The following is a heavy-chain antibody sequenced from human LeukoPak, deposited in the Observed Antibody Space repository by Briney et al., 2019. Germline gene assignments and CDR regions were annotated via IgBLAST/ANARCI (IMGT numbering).Heavy chain of an antibody. CDR3: ARESLEGVKYYYGMDV. Sequence: ASVKVPCKASGYTFTGYYMHWVRQAPGQGLEWMGWINPNSGGTNYAQKFQGRVTMTRDTSISTAYMELSRLRSDDTAVYYCARESLEGVKYYYGMDVWGQGTTVTVPS. J-gene: IGHJ6*02. V-gene: IGHV1-2*02. CDR1: GYTFTGYY. CDR2: INPNSGGT. D-gene: IGHD2-8*01.